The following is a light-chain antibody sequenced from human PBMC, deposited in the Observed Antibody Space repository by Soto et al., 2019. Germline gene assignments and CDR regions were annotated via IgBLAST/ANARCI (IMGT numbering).Light chain of an antibody. CDR1: QGISSA. CDR3: QQYSIYPYT. Sequence: AIQLTQSPSSLSASVGDRVTITCRASQGISSALAWYQQKPGKAPKLLIYDASSLESGVPSRFSGSGFGTEFTLTISSLQPDDFGTYYCQQYSIYPYTFGQGTKLEIK. CDR2: DAS. J-gene: IGKJ2*01. V-gene: IGKV1-13*02.